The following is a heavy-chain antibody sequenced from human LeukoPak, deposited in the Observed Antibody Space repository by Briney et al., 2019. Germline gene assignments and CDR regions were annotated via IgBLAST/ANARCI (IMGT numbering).Heavy chain of an antibody. CDR1: GGSVGSDNSY. D-gene: IGHD3-10*01. CDR2: IYADGSS. CDR3: ARGYYYRT. J-gene: IGHJ4*02. Sequence: SQTLSLTCTVSGGSVGSDNSYWNWIRQPAGKGLEWIGRIYADGSSTYNPSLKSRVTILVDTSKNQFPLRLSSMTAADTAVYYCARGYYYRTWGQGTLVTVSS. V-gene: IGHV4-61*02.